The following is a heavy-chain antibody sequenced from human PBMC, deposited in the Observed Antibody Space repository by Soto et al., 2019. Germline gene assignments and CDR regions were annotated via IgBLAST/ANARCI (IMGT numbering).Heavy chain of an antibody. CDR1: GGSISSYY. Sequence: SETLSLTCTVSGGSISSYYWSWIRQPPGKGLEWIGYIYYSGSTNYNPSLKSRVTISVDTSKNQFSLKLSSVTAADTAVYYCARETGTTGYYGMDVWGQGTTVTVS. CDR2: IYYSGST. CDR3: ARETGTTGYYGMDV. J-gene: IGHJ6*02. V-gene: IGHV4-59*01. D-gene: IGHD1-7*01.